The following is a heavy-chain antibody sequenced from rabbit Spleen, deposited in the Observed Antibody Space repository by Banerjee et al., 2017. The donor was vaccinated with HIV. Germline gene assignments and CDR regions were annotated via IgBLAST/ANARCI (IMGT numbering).Heavy chain of an antibody. J-gene: IGHJ6*01. Sequence: QEQLVESGGDLVKPGASLTLTCKASGFSFSSATIGWVRQAPGKGLEWIGSINTGSTYTWYASWAKGRFTISKTSSTTVTLQMTSLTVADTATYFCARDTSSSFSSYGMDLWGPGTLVTVS. V-gene: IGHV1S45*01. CDR1: GFSFSSAT. CDR2: INTGSTYT. CDR3: ARDTSSSFSSYGMDL. D-gene: IGHD1-1*01.